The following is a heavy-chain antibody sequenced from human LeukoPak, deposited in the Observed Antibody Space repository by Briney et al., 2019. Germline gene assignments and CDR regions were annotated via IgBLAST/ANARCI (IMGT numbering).Heavy chain of an antibody. D-gene: IGHD5-18*01. J-gene: IGHJ6*03. CDR2: ISGSGGST. CDR3: ARDHQGYSYDSGGNYYYYYYMDV. Sequence: GGSLRLSCAASGFTFSSYAMSWVRQAPGKGLEWVSAISGSGGSTYYADSVKGRVTISRDNAKNSLYLQMNSLRAEDTAVYYCARDHQGYSYDSGGNYYYYYYMDVWGKGTTVTVSS. CDR1: GFTFSSYA. V-gene: IGHV3-23*01.